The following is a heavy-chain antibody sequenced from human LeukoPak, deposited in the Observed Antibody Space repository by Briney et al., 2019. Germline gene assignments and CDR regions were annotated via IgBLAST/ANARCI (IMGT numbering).Heavy chain of an antibody. Sequence: PGGSLRLSCAASGFTFSSYWMSWVRQAPGKGLEWVANIKQDGSEKYYVDSVKGRFTISRDNAKNSLYLQMNSLRAEDTAVYYCVRHIAAAEFDYWGQGTLVTVSS. D-gene: IGHD6-13*01. CDR2: IKQDGSEK. CDR1: GFTFSSYW. CDR3: VRHIAAAEFDY. J-gene: IGHJ4*02. V-gene: IGHV3-7*01.